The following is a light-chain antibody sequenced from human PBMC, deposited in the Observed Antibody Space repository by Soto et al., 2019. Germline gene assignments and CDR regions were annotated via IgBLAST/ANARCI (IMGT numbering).Light chain of an antibody. Sequence: QSVLTQPPSVCAAPGQKVTISCSGGRSNIRTFHVSWYQHAPGTAPRLLIYANNQRPSGVPGRFSGSKSGTSASLAISGLRSEDEAYYYCAAWDDNLSAVVFGGGSKVTVL. CDR2: ANN. CDR1: RSNIRTFH. J-gene: IGLJ2*01. CDR3: AAWDDNLSAVV. V-gene: IGLV1-47*02.